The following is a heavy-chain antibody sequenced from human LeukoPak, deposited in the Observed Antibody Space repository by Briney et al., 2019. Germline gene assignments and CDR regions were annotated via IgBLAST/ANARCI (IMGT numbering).Heavy chain of an antibody. V-gene: IGHV3-23*01. D-gene: IGHD2-15*01. CDR3: GKGYCSGATCAPYSDY. Sequence: PGGSLRLSCAASGFTFSSYAISWVHQAPGKGLEWVSVISGSGSSTYYADSVKGRFTVSRDNSKNTLYLQMNSLRAEDTAVYFCGKGYCSGATCAPYSDYWGQGTLVTVSS. CDR2: ISGSGSST. CDR1: GFTFSSYA. J-gene: IGHJ4*02.